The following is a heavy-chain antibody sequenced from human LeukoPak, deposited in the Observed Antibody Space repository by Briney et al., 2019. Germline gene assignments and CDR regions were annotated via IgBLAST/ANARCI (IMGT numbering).Heavy chain of an antibody. CDR3: ARDRNPGYYYDSSGYHDY. V-gene: IGHV3-21*01. J-gene: IGHJ4*02. Sequence: AGGSLRLSCAASGFTFSSYSMNWVRQAPGKGLEWVSSISSSSSYIYYADSVKGRFTISRDNAKNSLYLQMNSLRAEVTAVYYCARDRNPGYYYDSSGYHDYWGQGTLVTVSS. CDR2: ISSSSSYI. CDR1: GFTFSSYS. D-gene: IGHD3-22*01.